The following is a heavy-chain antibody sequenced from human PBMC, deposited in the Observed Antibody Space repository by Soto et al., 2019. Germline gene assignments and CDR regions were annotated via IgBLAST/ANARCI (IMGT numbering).Heavy chain of an antibody. V-gene: IGHV3-33*01. CDR2: TWNDGTNK. CDR1: GFTFSGYG. D-gene: IGHD4-17*01. J-gene: IGHJ4*02. Sequence: QVHLVESGAGVVQPGRSLRLSCAASGFTFSGYGMHWVRQAPGKGLEWVALTWNDGTNKYYADSVKGRFTISRDNSKNTLYLQMNSMRVEDTAVYYCARALDLYGDSCFDYWGQGTLVTVSS. CDR3: ARALDLYGDSCFDY.